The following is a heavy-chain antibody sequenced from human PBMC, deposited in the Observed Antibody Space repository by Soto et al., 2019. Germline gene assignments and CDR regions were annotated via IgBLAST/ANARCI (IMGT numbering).Heavy chain of an antibody. Sequence: QVTLKESGPVLVKPTETLTLTCTVSGFSLSNARMGVSWIRQPPGKALEWLAHIFSNDEKSYSTSLKSRLTIATDTSKSQVVLTLTNMDPVDTATYYCARISRPIASMVLFPVVHWFDPWGQGTLVTVSS. CDR1: GFSLSNARMG. D-gene: IGHD3-10*01. J-gene: IGHJ5*02. CDR2: IFSNDEK. CDR3: ARISRPIASMVLFPVVHWFDP. V-gene: IGHV2-26*01.